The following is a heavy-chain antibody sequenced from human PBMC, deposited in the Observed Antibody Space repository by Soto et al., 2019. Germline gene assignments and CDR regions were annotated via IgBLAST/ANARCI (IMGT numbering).Heavy chain of an antibody. J-gene: IGHJ4*02. D-gene: IGHD4-17*01. CDR3: AKERATTTAFDY. CDR2: ITDNGGST. CDR1: GFTFSRDG. Sequence: GVLRLSCAASGFTFSRDGMSWVRQAPGKGLEWVSLITDNGGSTYYADSVKGRFTISRDNTKNTLFLQMNSLRAEDTAVYYCAKERATTTAFDYWGQGALVTV. V-gene: IGHV3-23*01.